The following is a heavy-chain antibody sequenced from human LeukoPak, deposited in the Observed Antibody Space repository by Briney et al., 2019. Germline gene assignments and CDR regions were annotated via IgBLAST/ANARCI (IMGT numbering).Heavy chain of an antibody. CDR1: EFSVGSNY. J-gene: IGHJ6*03. CDR2: IYSGGST. CDR3: ARDRTGQQLISRKEYYYMDV. D-gene: IGHD4-11*01. Sequence: GGSLRLSCAASEFSVGSNYMTWVRQAPGKGLEWVSLIYSGGSTYYADSVKGRFTISRDNSKNTLYLQMNSLRAEDTAVYYCARDRTGQQLISRKEYYYMDVWGKGTTVTISS. V-gene: IGHV3-66*01.